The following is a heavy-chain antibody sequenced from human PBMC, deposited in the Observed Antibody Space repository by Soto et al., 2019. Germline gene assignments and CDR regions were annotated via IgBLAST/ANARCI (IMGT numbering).Heavy chain of an antibody. CDR3: ARGLITGSQYSGGWYYFDS. V-gene: IGHV4-39*01. CDR2: IYYSGST. Sequence: PSETLSLTCAVSGGSISSTNWWSWVRQPPGKGLEWIGSIYYSGSTYYNPSLKSRVTISVDTSKNQFSLKLSSVTAADTAVYYCARGLITGSQYSGGWYYFDSWGQGTQVT. CDR1: GGSISSTNW. D-gene: IGHD1-26*01. J-gene: IGHJ4*02.